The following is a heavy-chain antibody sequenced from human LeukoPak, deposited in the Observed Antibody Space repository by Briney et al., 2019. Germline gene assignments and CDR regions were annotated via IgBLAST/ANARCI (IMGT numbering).Heavy chain of an antibody. D-gene: IGHD5-18*01. Sequence: PGGSLRLSCAASGFTFSDYYMSWIRQAPGKGLEWVSAISGSGGSTYYADSVKGRFTISRDNSKNTLYLQMNSLRAEDTAVYYCAKDGGIQLWLRYYYGMDVWGQGTTATVSS. V-gene: IGHV3-23*01. CDR3: AKDGGIQLWLRYYYGMDV. J-gene: IGHJ6*02. CDR1: GFTFSDYY. CDR2: ISGSGGST.